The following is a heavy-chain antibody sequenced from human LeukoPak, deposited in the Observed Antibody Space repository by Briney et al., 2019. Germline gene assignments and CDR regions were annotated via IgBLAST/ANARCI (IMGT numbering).Heavy chain of an antibody. CDR1: GGTFSSYA. CDR3: ARVLPIVGATVGAFDI. D-gene: IGHD1-26*01. CDR2: ISAYNGNT. Sequence: GASVKVSCKASGGTFSSYAISWVRQAPGQGLEWMGWISAYNGNTNYAQKLQGRVTMTTDTPTSTAYMELRSLRSDDTAVYYCARVLPIVGATVGAFDIWGQGTMVTVSS. V-gene: IGHV1-18*01. J-gene: IGHJ3*02.